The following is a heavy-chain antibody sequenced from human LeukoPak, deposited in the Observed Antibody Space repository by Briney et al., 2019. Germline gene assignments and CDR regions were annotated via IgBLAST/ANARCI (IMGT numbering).Heavy chain of an antibody. CDR1: GGSFSGYY. Sequence: PSETLSLTCAVYGGSFSGYYWSWIRQPPGKGLEWIGEINHSGSTNYNPSLKSRVTISVDTSKNQFSLKLSSVTAADTAVYYCAGGAARGNRYFQHWGQGTLVTVSS. J-gene: IGHJ1*01. CDR2: INHSGST. CDR3: AGGAARGNRYFQH. D-gene: IGHD3-16*01. V-gene: IGHV4-34*01.